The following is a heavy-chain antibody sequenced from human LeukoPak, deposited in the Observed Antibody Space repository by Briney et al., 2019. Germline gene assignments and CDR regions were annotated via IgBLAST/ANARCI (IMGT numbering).Heavy chain of an antibody. D-gene: IGHD3-10*01. CDR1: GGSISTYY. J-gene: IGHJ5*02. CDR3: ARDSGTTGEVKFDP. Sequence: SETLSLTCTVSGGSISTYYWSWIRQSAGKGLEWIGRIYGSGTTDYNPSLKSRVTMSVDTAKNQVSLRLNSVTAADTAVYYCARDSGTTGEVKFDPWGQGSLVTVSS. V-gene: IGHV4-4*07. CDR2: IYGSGTT.